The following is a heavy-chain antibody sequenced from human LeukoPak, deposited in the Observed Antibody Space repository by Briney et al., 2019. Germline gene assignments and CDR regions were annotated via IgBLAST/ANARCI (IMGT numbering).Heavy chain of an antibody. J-gene: IGHJ4*02. CDR2: IYYSGST. Sequence: ETLSLTCTVSGGSISSYYWSWIRQPPGKGLEWIGYIYYSGSTNYNPSLKSRVTISVDTSKNRFSLRLSSVTAADTAVYYCAREPRGSGSYYNGGFDYWGQGTLVTVSS. CDR1: GGSISSYY. CDR3: AREPRGSGSYYNGGFDY. V-gene: IGHV4-59*01. D-gene: IGHD3-10*01.